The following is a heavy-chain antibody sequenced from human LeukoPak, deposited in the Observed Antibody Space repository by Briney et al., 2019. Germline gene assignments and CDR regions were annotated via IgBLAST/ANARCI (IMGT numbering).Heavy chain of an antibody. CDR2: INPNSGGT. Sequence: ASVKVSCKASGYTFTGYYMHWVRQAPGQGPEWMGWINPNSGGTNYAQKFQGRVTMTRDTSISTAYMKLSRLRSDDTAVYYCARAGTSGTTYRFNYWGQGTLVTVSS. J-gene: IGHJ4*02. V-gene: IGHV1-2*02. D-gene: IGHD1-7*01. CDR3: ARAGTSGTTYRFNY. CDR1: GYTFTGYY.